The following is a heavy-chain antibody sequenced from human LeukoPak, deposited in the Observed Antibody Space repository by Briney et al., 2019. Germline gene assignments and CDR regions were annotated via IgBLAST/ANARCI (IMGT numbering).Heavy chain of an antibody. CDR1: GFPFVDYA. J-gene: IGHJ2*01. CDR3: AKDLDIVVVIANLPTYFDL. Sequence: GGSLRLSCAASGFPFVDYAISWVRQAPGKGLEWVGFIRSRTSGATAEYAASVGGRFSISRDDSKSIAYLQMNSLRAEDTAVYYCAKDLDIVVVIANLPTYFDLWGRGTLVTVSS. D-gene: IGHD2-21*01. V-gene: IGHV3-49*04. CDR2: IRSRTSGATA.